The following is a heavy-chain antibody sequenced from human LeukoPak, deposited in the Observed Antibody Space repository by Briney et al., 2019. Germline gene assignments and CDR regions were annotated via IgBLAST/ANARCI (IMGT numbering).Heavy chain of an antibody. CDR1: GYSFTSYW. Sequence: GESLKISCKGSGYSFTSYWIGWVRQMPGKGLEWMGIIYPGDSDTRYSPSFQGQVTISADKSISTAYLQWSSLKASDTAMYYCARLEVDYYDSSGYYEDHFDYWGQGTLVTVSS. J-gene: IGHJ4*02. CDR2: IYPGDSDT. V-gene: IGHV5-51*01. CDR3: ARLEVDYYDSSGYYEDHFDY. D-gene: IGHD3-22*01.